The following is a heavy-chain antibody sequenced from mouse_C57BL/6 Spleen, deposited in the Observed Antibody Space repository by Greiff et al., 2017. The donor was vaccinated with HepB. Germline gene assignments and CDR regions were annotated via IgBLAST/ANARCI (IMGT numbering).Heavy chain of an antibody. CDR1: GYSITSGYY. CDR3: ATIYYNFIDY. Sequence: EVQLVESGPGLVKPSQSLSLTCSVTGYSITSGYYWNWIRQFPGNKLEWMGYISYDGSNNYNPSLKNRISITRDTSKNQFFLKLNSVTTEDTATYYCATIYYNFIDYWGQGTTLTVSS. V-gene: IGHV3-6*01. CDR2: ISYDGSN. J-gene: IGHJ2*01. D-gene: IGHD2-1*01.